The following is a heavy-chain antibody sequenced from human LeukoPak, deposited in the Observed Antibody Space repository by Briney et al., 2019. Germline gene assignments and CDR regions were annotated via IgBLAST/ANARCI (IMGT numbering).Heavy chain of an antibody. V-gene: IGHV4-61*05. CDR1: GGSISRSSYY. D-gene: IGHD3-22*01. CDR3: AKVSDRDSSGYYWGFEY. J-gene: IGHJ4*02. CDR2: IYYSGST. Sequence: PSETLSLTCTVSGGSISRSSYYWGWIRQPPGKGLECIGYIYYSGSTNYNPSLKSRVTISVDTSRNQFSLKLTSVTAADTAVYYCAKVSDRDSSGYYWGFEYWGQGTLVTVSS.